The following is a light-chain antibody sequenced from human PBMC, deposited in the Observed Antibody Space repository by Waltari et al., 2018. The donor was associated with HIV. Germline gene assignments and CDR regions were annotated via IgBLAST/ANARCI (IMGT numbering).Light chain of an antibody. CDR3: CSYAGTCTI. J-gene: IGLJ2*01. CDR2: DVT. V-gene: IGLV2-11*01. Sequence: QSALTQPRSVSGSPGQTVNIPCTGTSSDVGAYNYVSWYQQHPNKAPKLMIYDVTKRPSGVPDRFYGSKSDNTASLIISGLQAEDEADYYCCSYAGTCTIFGGGTTLSVL. CDR1: SSDVGAYNY.